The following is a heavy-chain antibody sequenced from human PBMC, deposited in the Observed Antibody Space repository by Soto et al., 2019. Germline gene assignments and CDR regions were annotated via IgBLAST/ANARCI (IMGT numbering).Heavy chain of an antibody. CDR1: GFTLSTYA. J-gene: IGHJ4*02. D-gene: IGHD3-10*01. CDR2: ISGSGSSR. Sequence: EVQLLESGGDLVQPGGSLRLSCAASGFTLSTYAMSWVRQAPGKGLEWVSAISGSGSSRYYADSAKGRFTISRDNSKNTLFLQLNRQRAEDTAVYYCAKELLRLGESLERYFDYWGQGTLVTVSS. V-gene: IGHV3-23*01. CDR3: AKELLRLGESLERYFDY.